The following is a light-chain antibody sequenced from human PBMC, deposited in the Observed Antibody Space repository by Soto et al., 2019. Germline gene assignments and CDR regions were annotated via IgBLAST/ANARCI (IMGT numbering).Light chain of an antibody. V-gene: IGLV1-51*02. J-gene: IGLJ3*02. CDR2: ENN. Sequence: QSVLTQPPSVSAAPGQKVTISCSGSSSNIARNYVSWYQHLPGTAPKLLIYENNLRPSGIPGRFSGSKSGTSATLAITGLQTGDEAHYYCAAWDSSVNAGVFGGGTKLTVL. CDR1: SSNIARNY. CDR3: AAWDSSVNAGV.